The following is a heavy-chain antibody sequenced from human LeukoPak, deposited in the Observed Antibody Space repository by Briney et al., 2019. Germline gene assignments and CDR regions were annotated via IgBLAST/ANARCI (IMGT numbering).Heavy chain of an antibody. CDR3: ASDLVHMTTVTTNDYDGMDV. J-gene: IGHJ6*02. V-gene: IGHV4-4*07. CDR2: IYTSGST. D-gene: IGHD4-17*01. CDR1: GGSISSYY. Sequence: SETLSLTCTVSGGSISSYYWSWIRQPAGKGLEWIGRIYTSGSTNYNPSLKSRVTMSVDRSKNQFSLKLSSVTAADTAVYYCASDLVHMTTVTTNDYDGMDVWGQGPTVTVSS.